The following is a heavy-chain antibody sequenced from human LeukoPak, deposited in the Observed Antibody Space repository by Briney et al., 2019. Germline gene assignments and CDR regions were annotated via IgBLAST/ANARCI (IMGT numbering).Heavy chain of an antibody. V-gene: IGHV3-30*05. CDR2: ISYDGSNK. J-gene: IGHJ4*02. D-gene: IGHD2-2*01. CDR3: AKAFVYCSSTSCYANNERDY. CDR1: GFTFSSYG. Sequence: GGSLRLSCAASGFTFSSYGMHWVRQPPGKGLEWVAVISYDGSNKYYADSVKGRFTISRDNSKNTLYLQMNSLRAEGTAVYYCAKAFVYCSSTSCYANNERDYWGQGTLVTVSS.